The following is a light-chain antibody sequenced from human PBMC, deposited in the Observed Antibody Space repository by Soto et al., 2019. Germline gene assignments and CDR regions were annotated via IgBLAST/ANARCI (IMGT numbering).Light chain of an antibody. V-gene: IGLV1-40*01. Sequence: QSVLTQPPSASGTPGQRVTISCSGSSSNIGSNYVYWYQQLPGTAPKLLIYGNSNRPSGVPDRFSGSKSGTSASLAITGLQAEDEADYYCQSYDSSLSGYVFGTGTKLTAL. CDR1: SSNIGSNY. J-gene: IGLJ1*01. CDR3: QSYDSSLSGYV. CDR2: GNS.